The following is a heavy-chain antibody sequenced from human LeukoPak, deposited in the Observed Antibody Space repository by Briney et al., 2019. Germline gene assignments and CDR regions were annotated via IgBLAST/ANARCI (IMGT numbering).Heavy chain of an antibody. CDR3: AGQSGYRYGQRGY. V-gene: IGHV3-48*03. D-gene: IGHD5-18*01. Sequence: GGSLRLSCAASGFTFSSYEMNWVRQVPGKGLEWVSYISSSGSNIYYADSVKGRFTISRDNAKNSLCLQMNSLRVEDTAVYYCAGQSGYRYGQRGYWGQGALVTVSS. J-gene: IGHJ4*02. CDR1: GFTFSSYE. CDR2: ISSSGSNI.